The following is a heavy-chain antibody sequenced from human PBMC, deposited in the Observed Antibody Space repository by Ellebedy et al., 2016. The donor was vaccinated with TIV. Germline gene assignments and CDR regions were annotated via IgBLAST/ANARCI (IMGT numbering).Heavy chain of an antibody. CDR3: AKDYGSGSHNWYFDL. CDR2: INWNGGST. Sequence: PGGSLRLSCAASGFTFDDYGMSWVRQATGKGLEWVSGINWNGGSTGYADSVKGRFTISRDNAKNSLYLQMNSLRAEDTALYHCAKDYGSGSHNWYFDLWGRGTLVTVSS. CDR1: GFTFDDYG. D-gene: IGHD3-10*01. V-gene: IGHV3-20*01. J-gene: IGHJ2*01.